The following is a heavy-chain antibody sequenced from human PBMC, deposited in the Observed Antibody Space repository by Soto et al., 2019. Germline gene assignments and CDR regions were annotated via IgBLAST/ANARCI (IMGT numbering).Heavy chain of an antibody. V-gene: IGHV4-59*01. D-gene: IGHD3-16*01. CDR3: ARGRFDFIWGTPAPYLDY. J-gene: IGHJ4*02. CDR1: GYSISTYD. Sequence: PSETLSLTGPVSGYSISTYDWTWIRQPPGKGLEWIGYIYNSATTKYSPSLKSRVTISVDTSKNPFSLKLSSVTTADTAVYYCARGRFDFIWGTPAPYLDYWGQGALVTVYS. CDR2: IYNSATT.